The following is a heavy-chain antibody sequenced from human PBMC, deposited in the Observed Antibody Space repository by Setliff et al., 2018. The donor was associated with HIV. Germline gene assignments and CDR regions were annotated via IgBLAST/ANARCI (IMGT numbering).Heavy chain of an antibody. CDR1: GASISSHNYY. J-gene: IGHJ4*02. V-gene: IGHV4-39*01. Sequence: PSETLSLTCTVSGASISSHNYYWGWIRQSPGKGLEWIASIRSSGDTYYNPSLQSRVIISVDTSNNQISLKLTSVIAADTAVYYCTIPASSLAPNWGRGTQVTVSS. CDR3: TIPASSLAPN. CDR2: IRSSGDT.